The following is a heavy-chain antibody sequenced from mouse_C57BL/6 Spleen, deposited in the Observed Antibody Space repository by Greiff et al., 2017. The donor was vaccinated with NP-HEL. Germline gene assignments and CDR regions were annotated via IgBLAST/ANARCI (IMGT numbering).Heavy chain of an antibody. CDR3: AREGNRGPWFAY. CDR2: IDPSDSYT. V-gene: IGHV1-59*01. Sequence: QVQLKQPGAELVRPGPSVKLSCKASGYTFTSYWMHWVKQRPGQGLEWIGVIDPSDSYTNYNQKFKGKATLTVDTSSSTAYMQLSSLTSEDSAVYYCAREGNRGPWFAYWGQGTLVTVSA. J-gene: IGHJ3*01. CDR1: GYTFTSYW. D-gene: IGHD2-1*01.